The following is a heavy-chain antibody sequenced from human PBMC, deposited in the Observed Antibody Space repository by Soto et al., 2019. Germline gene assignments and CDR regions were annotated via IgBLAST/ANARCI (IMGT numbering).Heavy chain of an antibody. J-gene: IGHJ3*02. Sequence: GGSLRLSCAASGFTFSSYAMSWVRQAPGKGLEWVSAISGSGGSTYYADSVKGRFTISRDNSKNTLYLQMNSLRVEDTAVYYCAKFSTTVVTPANDAFDIWGQGTMVTVSS. V-gene: IGHV3-23*01. CDR2: ISGSGGST. CDR3: AKFSTTVVTPANDAFDI. CDR1: GFTFSSYA. D-gene: IGHD4-17*01.